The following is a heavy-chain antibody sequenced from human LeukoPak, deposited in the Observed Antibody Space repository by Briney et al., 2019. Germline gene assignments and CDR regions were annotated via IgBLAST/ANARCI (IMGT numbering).Heavy chain of an antibody. D-gene: IGHD6-19*01. Sequence: PGGSLRLSCAASGFTFSSYGMSWVRQAPGKGLEWVSVISGSGGSTDYADSVKGRFTISRDNSKNTLYLQMNSLRAEDTAVYYCAKTRRGHIAVAGNWGYYFDYWGQGTLVTVSS. CDR1: GFTFSSYG. V-gene: IGHV3-23*01. CDR3: AKTRRGHIAVAGNWGYYFDY. J-gene: IGHJ4*02. CDR2: ISGSGGST.